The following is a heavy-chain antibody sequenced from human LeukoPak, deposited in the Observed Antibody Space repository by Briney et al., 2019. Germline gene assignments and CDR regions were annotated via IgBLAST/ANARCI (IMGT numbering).Heavy chain of an antibody. CDR1: GFTFSNYA. D-gene: IGHD4-17*01. CDR3: ARGGVTTMTLRDLWLEY. V-gene: IGHV3-30-3*01. J-gene: IGHJ4*02. Sequence: PGGSLRLASAASGFTFSNYAMHWVRQAPGKGLEWVALMSYDGSNKFYADSVKGRFTISRDNSKSTLYLQMNSLKAEDTAVYYCARGGVTTMTLRDLWLEYWGRGNLVTVSS. CDR2: MSYDGSNK.